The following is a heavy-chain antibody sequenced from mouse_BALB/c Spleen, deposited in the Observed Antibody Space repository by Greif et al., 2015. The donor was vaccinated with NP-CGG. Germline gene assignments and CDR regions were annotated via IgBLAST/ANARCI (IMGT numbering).Heavy chain of an antibody. J-gene: IGHJ1*01. CDR1: GFNIKDTY. CDR3: ARWDWYFDV. CDR2: IDPANGNT. Sequence: DVHLVESGAELVKPGASVKLSCTASGFNIKDTYMHWVKQRPEQGLEWIGRIDPANGNTKYDPKFQGKATITADTSSNTAYLQLSSLISEDTAVYYCARWDWYFDVWGAGTTVTVSS. V-gene: IGHV14-3*02.